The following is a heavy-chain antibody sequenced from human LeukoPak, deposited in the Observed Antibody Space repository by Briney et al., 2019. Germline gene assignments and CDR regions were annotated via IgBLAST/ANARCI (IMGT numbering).Heavy chain of an antibody. J-gene: IGHJ5*02. V-gene: IGHV4-34*01. Sequence: NPSETLSLTCAVYGGSFSGYYWSWIRQPPGKGLEWIGEINHSGSTNYNPSLKSRVTISVDTSKNQFSLKLSSVTAADTAVYYCARAGKVVPAAIAFDNWFDPWGQGTLVAVSS. CDR3: ARAGKVVPAAIAFDNWFDP. CDR2: INHSGST. D-gene: IGHD2-2*02. CDR1: GGSFSGYY.